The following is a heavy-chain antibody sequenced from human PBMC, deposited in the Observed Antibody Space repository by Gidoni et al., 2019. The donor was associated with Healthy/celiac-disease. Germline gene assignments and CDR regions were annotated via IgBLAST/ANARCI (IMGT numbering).Heavy chain of an antibody. CDR1: GFTFSNAW. J-gene: IGHJ4*02. Sequence: GGSLRLSCAASGFTFSNAWMSWVRQAPGKGLEWVGRIKSKTDGGTTDYAAPVKGRFTISRDDSKNTLYLQMNSLKTEDTAVYYCTTEFLYDSSGLSYWGQGTLVTVSS. CDR2: IKSKTDGGTT. D-gene: IGHD3-22*01. V-gene: IGHV3-15*01. CDR3: TTEFLYDSSGLSY.